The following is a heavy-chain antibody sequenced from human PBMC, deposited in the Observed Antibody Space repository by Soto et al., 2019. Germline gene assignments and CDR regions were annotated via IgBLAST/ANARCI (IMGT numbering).Heavy chain of an antibody. CDR2: TGDSGGST. CDR3: AKGVLSIFGVRDY. J-gene: IGHJ4*02. Sequence: EVQLLESGGGLVQPGGSLRLSCAASGFIFSNHAMSWVRQSPGKGLEWVSGTGDSGGSTYYADSVKGRFTISRDNSKNTLYLQMNSLIAEDTAVSYWAKGVLSIFGVRDYWGQGDVVTVS. CDR1: GFIFSNHA. V-gene: IGHV3-23*01. D-gene: IGHD3-3*01.